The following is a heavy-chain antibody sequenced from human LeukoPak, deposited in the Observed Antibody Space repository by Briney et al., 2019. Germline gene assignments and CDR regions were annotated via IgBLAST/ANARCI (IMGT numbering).Heavy chain of an antibody. CDR2: ISSSGSNI. J-gene: IGHJ4*02. D-gene: IGHD3-3*01. CDR3: ARDFRVYYDFWSGSLPDY. V-gene: IGHV3-11*04. Sequence: PGGSLRLSCAASGFTFSDYYMSWIRQAPGKGLEWVSYISSSGSNIYYADSVKGRFTISRENSKNTLYLKMHSLRAEDTAVYYCARDFRVYYDFWSGSLPDYWGQGTLVTVSS. CDR1: GFTFSDYY.